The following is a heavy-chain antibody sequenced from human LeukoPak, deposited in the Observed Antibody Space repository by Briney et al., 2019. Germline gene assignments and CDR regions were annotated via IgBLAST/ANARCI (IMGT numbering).Heavy chain of an antibody. J-gene: IGHJ4*02. CDR2: ISISSSTI. CDR3: ARIHGGYPFDY. D-gene: IGHD2-15*01. V-gene: IGHV3-48*01. Sequence: GGSLRLSCVASGFTFSSFGMNWVRQAPGKGLEGISYISISSSTIYYADSVKGRFTISRDNAKNSLYLQMNSLRAEDTAVYFCARIHGGYPFDYWGQGTLVTVSS. CDR1: GFTFSSFG.